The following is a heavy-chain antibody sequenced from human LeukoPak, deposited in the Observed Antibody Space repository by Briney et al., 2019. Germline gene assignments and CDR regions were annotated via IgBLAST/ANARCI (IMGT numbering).Heavy chain of an antibody. J-gene: IGHJ5*02. CDR3: ARDFGSSSSFVAGWFDP. Sequence: GGSLRLSCAASGFTFSSYSMNWVRQAPGKGLEWVSSISSSSSYIYYADSVKGRFTISRDNAKNSLYLQMNSLRAEDTAVYYCARDFGSSSSFVAGWFDPWGQGTLVTVSS. CDR2: ISSSSSYI. V-gene: IGHV3-21*01. CDR1: GFTFSSYS. D-gene: IGHD6-6*01.